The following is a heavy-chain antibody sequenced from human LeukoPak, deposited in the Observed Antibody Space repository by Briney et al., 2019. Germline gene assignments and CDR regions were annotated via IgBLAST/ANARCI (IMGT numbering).Heavy chain of an antibody. CDR3: ARAWRGSGYFGYYFDY. CDR1: GFTFSSYA. V-gene: IGHV3-23*01. Sequence: HPGGSLRLSCAASGFTFSSYAMSWVRQAPGKGLEWVSAISGSGGSTYYADSVKGRFTISRDNSKNTLYLQMNSLRAEDTAVYYCARAWRGSGYFGYYFDYWGQGTLVTVSS. CDR2: ISGSGGST. D-gene: IGHD3-22*01. J-gene: IGHJ4*02.